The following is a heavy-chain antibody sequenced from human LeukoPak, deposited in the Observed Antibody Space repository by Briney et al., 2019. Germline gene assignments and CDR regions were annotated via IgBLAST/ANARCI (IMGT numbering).Heavy chain of an antibody. Sequence: GGSLSLSCAAAAFTFSSYSVNWVRQAAGKGLEWVSYSSSSSSTIYYADSVKGRFTISRDNAKNSLYLQMNSLRAEDTAVYYCARGGSQWLVKGDAFDIWGQGTMVTVSS. CDR2: SSSSSSTI. CDR3: ARGGSQWLVKGDAFDI. D-gene: IGHD6-19*01. J-gene: IGHJ3*02. V-gene: IGHV3-48*01. CDR1: AFTFSSYS.